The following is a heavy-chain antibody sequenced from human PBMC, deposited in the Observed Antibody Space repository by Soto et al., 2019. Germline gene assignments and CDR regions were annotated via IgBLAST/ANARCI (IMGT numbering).Heavy chain of an antibody. D-gene: IGHD2-15*01. CDR1: GFTFSSYG. Sequence: GESLKISCAASGFTFSSYGMHWVRQAPGKGLEWVAVISYDGSNKYYADSVKGRFTISRDNSKNTLYLQMNSLRAEDTAVYYCAKDAAGLFDYWGQGTLVTVSS. CDR3: AKDAAGLFDY. V-gene: IGHV3-30*18. CDR2: ISYDGSNK. J-gene: IGHJ4*02.